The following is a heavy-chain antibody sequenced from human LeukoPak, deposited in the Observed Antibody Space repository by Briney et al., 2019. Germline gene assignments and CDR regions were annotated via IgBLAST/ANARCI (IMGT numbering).Heavy chain of an antibody. CDR2: IYPGDSDT. J-gene: IGHJ4*02. CDR1: GYSFTSYW. CDR3: ARSLGSSGYYTFFDY. D-gene: IGHD3-22*01. V-gene: IGHV5-51*01. Sequence: GESLKISCKGSGYSFTSYWIGWVRQMPGKGLEWMGIIYPGDSDTRYSPSFQGQVTISADKSISTAYPRWSSLKASDTAMYYCARSLGSSGYYTFFDYWGQGTLVTVSS.